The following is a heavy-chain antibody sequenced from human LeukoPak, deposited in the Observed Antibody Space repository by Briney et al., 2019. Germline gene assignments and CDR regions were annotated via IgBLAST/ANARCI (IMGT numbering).Heavy chain of an antibody. CDR1: GLTVTNAW. CDR3: TTGIRGD. V-gene: IGHV3-15*07. Sequence: GGSLRLSCSASGLTVTNAWMNWVRQAPGEGLDWVGRIASKTDGGATDYAAPVKGRFTISRDDSKNTLNLRMNSLKTEDTAVYYCTTGIRGDWGQGTLVTVSS. CDR2: IASKTDGGAT. D-gene: IGHD3-10*01. J-gene: IGHJ4*02.